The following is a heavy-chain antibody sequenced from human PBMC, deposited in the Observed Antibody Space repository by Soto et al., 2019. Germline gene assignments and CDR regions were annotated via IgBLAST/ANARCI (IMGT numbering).Heavy chain of an antibody. CDR2: IGTAGDT. J-gene: IGHJ3*02. CDR3: ARGSTMVRGVILDAFDI. D-gene: IGHD3-10*01. Sequence: EAQLVESGGGLVQPGGSLRLSCAASGFTFSSYDMHWVRQATGKGLEWVSAIGTAGDTYYPGSVKGRFTISRENAKNSLYLQMNSLRAGDTAVYYCARGSTMVRGVILDAFDIWGQGTMVTVSS. V-gene: IGHV3-13*04. CDR1: GFTFSSYD.